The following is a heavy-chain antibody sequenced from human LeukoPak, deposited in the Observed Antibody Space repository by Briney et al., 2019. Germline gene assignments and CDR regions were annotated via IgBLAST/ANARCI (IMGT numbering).Heavy chain of an antibody. Sequence: GGSLRLSCAASGFTFNNYAMSWVRQAPGKGLEWVANIKQDGSEKYYVDSVKGRFTISKDNAKNSLYLQMNSLRAEDTAVYYCAKLGGAGTNVGYWGQGTLVTVSS. CDR3: AKLGGAGTNVGY. CDR2: IKQDGSEK. D-gene: IGHD1-7*01. J-gene: IGHJ4*02. V-gene: IGHV3-7*01. CDR1: GFTFNNYA.